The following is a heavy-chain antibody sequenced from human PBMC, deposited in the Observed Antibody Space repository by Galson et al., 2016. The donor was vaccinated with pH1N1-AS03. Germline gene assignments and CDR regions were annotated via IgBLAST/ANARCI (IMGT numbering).Heavy chain of an antibody. CDR2: VSKDGNNK. CDR1: GFTVWSSN. V-gene: IGHV3-30*03. J-gene: IGHJ4*02. CDR3: ETMVDAHLMNVGDY. Sequence: SLRLSCAVSGFTVWSSNTNWIRQAPGKGLEWVALVSKDGNNKKYADSVKGRFTISRDNPKNTVYLQMNNVRAEDAAVYYCETMVDAHLMNVGDYWGQGTLVSVSS. D-gene: IGHD2-8*01.